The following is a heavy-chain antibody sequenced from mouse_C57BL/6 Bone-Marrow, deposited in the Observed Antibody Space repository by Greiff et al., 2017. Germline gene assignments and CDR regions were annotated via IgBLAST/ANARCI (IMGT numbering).Heavy chain of an antibody. D-gene: IGHD1-1*01. Sequence: QVQLQQPGTGLVKPGASVKLSCKASGYTFTSYWMRWVKQRPGPGLEWSGNINPNNGGSNYNEKFKNKATLTVDKSSSTPYMQLSSLTSEDTAVYFCARSGVYGSSLYWYFDVWGTGTTVTVSS. V-gene: IGHV1-53*01. CDR3: ARSGVYGSSLYWYFDV. CDR2: INPNNGGS. J-gene: IGHJ1*03. CDR1: GYTFTSYW.